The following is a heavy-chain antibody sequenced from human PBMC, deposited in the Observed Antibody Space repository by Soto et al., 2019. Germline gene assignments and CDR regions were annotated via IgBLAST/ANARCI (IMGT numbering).Heavy chain of an antibody. V-gene: IGHV1-69*06. CDR2: IIPIFGTA. CDR3: ARDPYYYGSGRTDYGMDV. D-gene: IGHD3-10*01. CDR1: GGTFSSYA. Sequence: GASVKVSCKASGGTFSSYATSWVRQAPGQGLEWMGGIIPIFGTANYAQKFQGRVTITADKSTSTAYMELSSLRSEDTAVYYCARDPYYYGSGRTDYGMDVWGQGTTVTVSS. J-gene: IGHJ6*02.